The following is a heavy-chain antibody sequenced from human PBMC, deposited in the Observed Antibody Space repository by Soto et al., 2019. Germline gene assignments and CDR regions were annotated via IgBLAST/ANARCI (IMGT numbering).Heavy chain of an antibody. CDR3: AKDRRYCSGGSCQDYFDY. D-gene: IGHD2-15*01. Sequence: EVQLLESGGGLVQPGGSLRLSCAASGFTFSSYAMSWVRQAQGKGLEWVSAISGSGGSTYYADSVKGRFTISRDNSKNTLYLQMNSLRAEDTAVYYCAKDRRYCSGGSCQDYFDYWGQGTLVTVSS. V-gene: IGHV3-23*01. CDR1: GFTFSSYA. CDR2: ISGSGGST. J-gene: IGHJ4*02.